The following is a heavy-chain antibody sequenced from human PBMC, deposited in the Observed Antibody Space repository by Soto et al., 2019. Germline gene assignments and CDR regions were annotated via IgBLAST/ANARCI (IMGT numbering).Heavy chain of an antibody. D-gene: IGHD5-18*01. Sequence: PSETLSLTCAVYGGSFSGYYWSWIRQPPGKGLEWIGEIDHSGSTNYNPSLKSRVTISVDTSKNQFSLKLSSVTAADTAVYYCARESKIQLWLYYFDYWGQGTLVTVSS. J-gene: IGHJ4*02. V-gene: IGHV4-34*01. CDR3: ARESKIQLWLYYFDY. CDR2: IDHSGST. CDR1: GGSFSGYY.